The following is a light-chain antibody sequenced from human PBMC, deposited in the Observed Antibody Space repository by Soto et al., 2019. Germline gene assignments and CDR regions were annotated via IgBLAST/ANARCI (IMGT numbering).Light chain of an antibody. CDR3: SSYAGSNKV. Sequence: QSVLTQPASVSGSPGQSITISCTGTSSDVVNDLLVSWYQQQPGKAPKLMIYEGTKRPAGVSDRFSGSKSGNTASLTISGLQAEDEADYYCSSYAGSNKVFGGGTKLTVL. J-gene: IGLJ3*02. CDR2: EGT. V-gene: IGLV2-14*02. CDR1: SSDVVNDLL.